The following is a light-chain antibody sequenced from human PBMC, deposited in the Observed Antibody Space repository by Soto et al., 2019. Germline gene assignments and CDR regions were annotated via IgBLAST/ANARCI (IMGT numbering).Light chain of an antibody. V-gene: IGKV1-5*01. CDR3: QQYKKYST. J-gene: IGKJ4*01. Sequence: GDRVTIRGRARHSMGSWLAWYQQKPGKAPKLLIYDASGLERGVPSRFSGSGSGTECTLTISSLQPDDFATYYCQQYKKYSTFGGGTKV. CDR2: DAS. CDR1: HSMGSW.